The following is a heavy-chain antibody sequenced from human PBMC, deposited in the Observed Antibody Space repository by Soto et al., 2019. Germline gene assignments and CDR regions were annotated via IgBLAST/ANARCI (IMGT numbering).Heavy chain of an antibody. CDR1: GYTFINVD. CDR2: MNPGSGKT. CDR3: ARMASAGTLNWFDP. J-gene: IGHJ5*02. V-gene: IGHV1-8*02. D-gene: IGHD6-25*01. Sequence: ASVKVSCKASGYTFINVDISWVRQAAGQGLEWLGWMNPGSGKTGYANKFQGRVAMTRDASTGTSHLELSSLTSDDTAVYYCARMASAGTLNWFDPWGQGTLVTVSS.